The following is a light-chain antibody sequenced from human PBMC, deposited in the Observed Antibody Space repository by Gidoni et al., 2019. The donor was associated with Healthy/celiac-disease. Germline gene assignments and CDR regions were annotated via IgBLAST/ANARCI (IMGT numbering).Light chain of an antibody. Sequence: DIQMTQSPSTLSASVGDRVTITCRASPSISSWLAWYQQKPGKAPKLLIYKASSLESGVPSRFSGSGSGTEFTLTISSLQPDDFATYYCQQYTCGQGTKVEIK. J-gene: IGKJ1*01. V-gene: IGKV1-5*03. CDR3: QQYT. CDR2: KAS. CDR1: PSISSW.